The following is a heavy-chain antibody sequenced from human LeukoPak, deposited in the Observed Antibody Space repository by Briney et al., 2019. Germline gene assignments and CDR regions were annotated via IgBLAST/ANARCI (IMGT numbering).Heavy chain of an antibody. CDR3: ARGALRTYCSGGSCYSDFDY. CDR2: IYPGDSDT. J-gene: IGHJ4*02. CDR1: GYSFTSYW. D-gene: IGHD2-15*01. V-gene: IGHV5-51*01. Sequence: GESLKISCKGSGYSFTSYWIGWVRQMPGKGLEWMGIIYPGDSDTRYSPSFQGQVTISADKSISTAYLQWSSLKASDTAMYYCARGALRTYCSGGSCYSDFDYWGQGTLVTASS.